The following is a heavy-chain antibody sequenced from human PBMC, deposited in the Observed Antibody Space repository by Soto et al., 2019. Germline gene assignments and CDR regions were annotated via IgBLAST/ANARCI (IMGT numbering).Heavy chain of an antibody. CDR3: ARVGYSSSWYPPEDY. V-gene: IGHV1-46*03. CDR2: INPSGGST. J-gene: IGHJ4*02. Sequence: ASVKVSCKASGYTFTSYYMHWVRQAPGQGLEWMGIINPSGGSTSYAQKFQGRVTMTKDTSTSTVYMELSSLRSEDTAVYYCARVGYSSSWYPPEDYWGQGTLVTVSS. D-gene: IGHD6-13*01. CDR1: GYTFTSYY.